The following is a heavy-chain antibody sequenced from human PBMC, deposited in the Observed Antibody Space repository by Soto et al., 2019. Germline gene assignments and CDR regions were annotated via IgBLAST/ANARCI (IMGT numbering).Heavy chain of an antibody. V-gene: IGHV2-70*01. Sequence: TLSLTCTVSGGSISSSSYYWGWIRQPPGKALEWLALIDWDDDKYYSTSLKTRLTISKDTSKNQVVLTMTNMDPVDTATYYCARIYYYDSSGYLFDYWGQGTLVTVSS. CDR3: ARIYYYDSSGYLFDY. CDR1: GGSISSSSYY. D-gene: IGHD3-22*01. CDR2: IDWDDDK. J-gene: IGHJ4*02.